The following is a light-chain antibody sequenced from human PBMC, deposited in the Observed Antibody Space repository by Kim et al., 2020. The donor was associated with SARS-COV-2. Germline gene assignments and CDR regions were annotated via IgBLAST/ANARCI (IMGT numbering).Light chain of an antibody. CDR1: QGIRND. Sequence: AIQMTQSPSSLSASVGDRVTITCRSSQGIRNDLGWYQQKPGKAPKLLIYAASSLQSGVPSRFSGSGSGTDFTLTISSLQPEDFASYYGLQDYNYPLTFGGGTKVEIK. CDR2: AAS. CDR3: LQDYNYPLT. V-gene: IGKV1-6*01. J-gene: IGKJ4*01.